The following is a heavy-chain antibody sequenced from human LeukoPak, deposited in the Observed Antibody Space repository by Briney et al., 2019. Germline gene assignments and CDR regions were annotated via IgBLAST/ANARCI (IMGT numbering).Heavy chain of an antibody. Sequence: PGGSLRLSCAASGFTFSSYSMNWVRQAPGKGLEWVSSISSSSSYIYYADSVKGRFTISRDSAKNSLYLQMNSLRAEDTAVYYCAARRGGYYDSSGYYYRFDYWGQGTLVTVSS. CDR3: AARRGGYYDSSGYYYRFDY. J-gene: IGHJ4*02. V-gene: IGHV3-21*01. CDR1: GFTFSSYS. CDR2: ISSSSSYI. D-gene: IGHD3-22*01.